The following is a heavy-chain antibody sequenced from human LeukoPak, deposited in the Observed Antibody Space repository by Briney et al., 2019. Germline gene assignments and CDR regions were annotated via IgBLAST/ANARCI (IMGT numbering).Heavy chain of an antibody. Sequence: SETLSLTCTVSGGSISSYYWSWIRQPPGKGLEWIGYIYYSGSTYYNPSLKSRVTISVDTSKNQFSLKLSSVTAADTAVYYCATSDYYYYYMDVWGKGTTVTVSS. CDR3: ATSDYYYYYMDV. CDR2: IYYSGST. D-gene: IGHD3-3*01. J-gene: IGHJ6*03. V-gene: IGHV4-59*08. CDR1: GGSISSYY.